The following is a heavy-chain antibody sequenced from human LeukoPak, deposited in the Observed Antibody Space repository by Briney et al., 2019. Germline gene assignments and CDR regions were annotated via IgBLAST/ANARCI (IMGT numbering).Heavy chain of an antibody. CDR1: GFTVSSTH. Sequence: PGGSLRLSCAASGFTVSSTHMSRVRQAPGKGLEWVSVIYSGGITYYADSVKGRFTISRDNSKNTLYFQMNSLRAEDTAIYYCAREGDLNAFDIWGQGTMVTVSS. CDR3: AREGDLNAFDI. CDR2: IYSGGIT. J-gene: IGHJ3*02. V-gene: IGHV3-66*01.